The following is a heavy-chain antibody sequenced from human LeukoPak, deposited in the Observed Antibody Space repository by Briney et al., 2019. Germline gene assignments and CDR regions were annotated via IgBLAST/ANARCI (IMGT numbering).Heavy chain of an antibody. CDR2: INSDGSGT. Sequence: PGGSLRLSCAASGLTSSSYWMHWVRQAPGKGLVWVSRINSDGSGTNYADSVKGRFTISRDNAKNTLYLQMNSLRAEDTAVYYCASSFGMDVWGQGTTVTVSS. V-gene: IGHV3-74*01. CDR1: GLTSSSYW. CDR3: ASSFGMDV. J-gene: IGHJ6*02.